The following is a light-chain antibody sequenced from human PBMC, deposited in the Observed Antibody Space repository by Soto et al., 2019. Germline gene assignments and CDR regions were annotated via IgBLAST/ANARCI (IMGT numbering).Light chain of an antibody. CDR3: QEYSSVPV. J-gene: IGKJ3*01. V-gene: IGKV1-27*01. Sequence: DIQMTQSPTSLSASVGDRVTITCRASQDIRNVVAWYQQKPGKAPKLLIYAASTLQSGVPSRVSGSGTGTDFTLTINSLQPEDVATYSCQEYSSVPVFGPGTKVEIK. CDR2: AAS. CDR1: QDIRNV.